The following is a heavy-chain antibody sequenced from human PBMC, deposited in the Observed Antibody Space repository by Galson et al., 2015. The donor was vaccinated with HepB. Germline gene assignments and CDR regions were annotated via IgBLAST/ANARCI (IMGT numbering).Heavy chain of an antibody. J-gene: IGHJ4*02. V-gene: IGHV3-30*03. CDR3: ARTHEAARILDY. D-gene: IGHD6-6*01. Sequence: SLRLSCAASGFTFSSYGMHWVRQAPGKGLEWVAVISYDGSNKYYADSVKGRFTISRDNSKNTLYLQMNSLRAEDTAVYYCARTHEAARILDYWGQGTLVTVSS. CDR2: ISYDGSNK. CDR1: GFTFSSYG.